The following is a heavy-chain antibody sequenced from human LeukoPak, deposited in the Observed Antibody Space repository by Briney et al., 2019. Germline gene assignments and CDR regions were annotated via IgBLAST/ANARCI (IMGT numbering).Heavy chain of an antibody. CDR3: VRSGYSNGWYRN. D-gene: IGHD6-19*01. CDR2: ILSGGAT. CDR1: DFSVNTNY. Sequence: GGSLRLSWAASDFSVNTNYMNWVRQAPGKGLGWVSVILSGGATYYADSVKGRFTISRDNSKNTLYLQMNSLTVDDTAVYYCVRSGYSNGWYRNWGQGTLVTVSS. J-gene: IGHJ4*02. V-gene: IGHV3-53*01.